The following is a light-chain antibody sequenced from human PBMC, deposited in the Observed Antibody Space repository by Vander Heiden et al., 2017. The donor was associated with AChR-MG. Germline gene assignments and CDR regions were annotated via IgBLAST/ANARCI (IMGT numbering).Light chain of an antibody. J-gene: IGLJ2*01. V-gene: IGLV2-14*01. Sequence: QSALTQPASVSGSPGQSITISCTGTSSDVGRYNYVSWYQQLPGKAPKLMIFEVSSRPSGVSNRFSVSKSGNTASLTISGLQAEDEADYYCTSYTSSNTQLFGGGTKVTVL. CDR2: EVS. CDR1: SSDVGRYNY. CDR3: TSYTSSNTQL.